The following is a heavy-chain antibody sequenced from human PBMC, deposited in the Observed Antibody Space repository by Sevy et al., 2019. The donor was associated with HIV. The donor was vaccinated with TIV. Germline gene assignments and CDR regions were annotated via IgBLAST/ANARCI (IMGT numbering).Heavy chain of an antibody. CDR3: ARRPLILGYCSSTSCYTPYAFDI. V-gene: IGHV5-51*01. CDR1: GYSFTSYW. CDR2: IYPGDSDT. Sequence: GESLKISCKGSGYSFTSYWIGWVRQMPGKGLEWMGIIYPGDSDTRYSPSFQGQVTISAAKSISTAYLQWSSLKASDTAMYYCARRPLILGYCSSTSCYTPYAFDIWGQGTMVTVSS. J-gene: IGHJ3*02. D-gene: IGHD2-2*02.